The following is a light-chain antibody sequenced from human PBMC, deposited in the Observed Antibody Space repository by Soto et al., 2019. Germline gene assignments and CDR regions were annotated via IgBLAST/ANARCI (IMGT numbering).Light chain of an antibody. Sequence: QSALTQPASVSGSPGQSITISCTGTSSGVGRYNYVSWYQQHPGKAPKLMIYEVSNRPSGVSNRFSGSKSGNTASLTISGLQIEDEADYYCSSYTSRTSLVFDGGTKLTVL. V-gene: IGLV2-14*01. CDR1: SSGVGRYNY. J-gene: IGLJ2*01. CDR2: EVS. CDR3: SSYTSRTSLV.